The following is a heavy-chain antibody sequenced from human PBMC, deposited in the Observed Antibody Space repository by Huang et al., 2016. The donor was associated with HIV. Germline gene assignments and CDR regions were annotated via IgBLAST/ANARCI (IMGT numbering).Heavy chain of an antibody. CDR3: AKDRRAYYYGSGIEY. Sequence: QVQLVESGGGVVEPGRSLRVSCAASGFSFSDSGMHWVRQASGKGLEWVDVIAYDGRKKVYADSVKGRFTSSRDKSKNTVYLQMNSLRAGDTAVYYCAKDRRAYYYGSGIEYWGQGARVTVSS. CDR1: GFSFSDSG. V-gene: IGHV3-30*18. D-gene: IGHD3-10*01. J-gene: IGHJ4*02. CDR2: IAYDGRKK.